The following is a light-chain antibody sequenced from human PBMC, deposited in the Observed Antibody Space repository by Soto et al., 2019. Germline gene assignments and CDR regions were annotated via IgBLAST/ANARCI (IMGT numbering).Light chain of an antibody. V-gene: IGKV1-5*03. CDR2: KAS. Sequence: DIPMTQSPSTLSASVGDRVTITCRASQSISSWLAWYQQKPGEAPKLLIYKASSLDSEVPSRFIGSGSGTEFTLTISSLQPDDFAAYYCQQYNSYSWTFGQGTKVEIK. J-gene: IGKJ1*01. CDR3: QQYNSYSWT. CDR1: QSISSW.